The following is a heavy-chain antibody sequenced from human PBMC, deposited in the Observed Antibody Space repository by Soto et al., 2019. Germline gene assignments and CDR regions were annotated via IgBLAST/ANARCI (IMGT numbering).Heavy chain of an antibody. Sequence: QVQLVQSGAEVKKPGSSVKVSCKASGGTFSNYAINWVRQAPGQGLEWMGGSVPMFGTANYAQQFQGRVTITADESTSTAYMELSSRRSEDTAVDDCSRGRGLGAAYRGFDHWGQGTLVTVSS. CDR1: GGTFSNYA. V-gene: IGHV1-69*01. CDR3: SRGRGLGAAYRGFDH. J-gene: IGHJ5*02. D-gene: IGHD4-17*01. CDR2: SVPMFGTA.